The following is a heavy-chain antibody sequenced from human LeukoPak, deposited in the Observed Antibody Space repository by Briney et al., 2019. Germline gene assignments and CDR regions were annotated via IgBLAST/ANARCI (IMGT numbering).Heavy chain of an antibody. J-gene: IGHJ4*02. CDR1: GGSISSYD. Sequence: SETLSLTCTVSGGSISSYDWSWIRQPPGKGLEWIGNIYYSGNSNYNPSLKSRVTISVDTSKNQFSLKLSSVTAADTAVYYCARLWGYSYGYLDYWGQGTLVTVSS. CDR3: ARLWGYSYGYLDY. CDR2: IYYSGNS. D-gene: IGHD5-18*01. V-gene: IGHV4-59*01.